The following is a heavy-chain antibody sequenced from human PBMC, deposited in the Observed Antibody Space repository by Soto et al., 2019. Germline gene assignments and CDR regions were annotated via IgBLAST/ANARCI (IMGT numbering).Heavy chain of an antibody. J-gene: IGHJ6*02. D-gene: IGHD3-10*01. CDR2: INHSGST. CDR1: GGSFSGYY. V-gene: IGHV4-34*01. CDR3: ARGRSTPGGSGISTGRNYYGMDV. Sequence: PSETLSLTCAVYGGSFSGYYWSWIRQPPGKGLEWIGEINHSGSTNYNPSLKSRVTISVDTSKNQFSLKLSSVTAADTAVYYGARGRSTPGGSGISTGRNYYGMDVWGQGTTVTVSS.